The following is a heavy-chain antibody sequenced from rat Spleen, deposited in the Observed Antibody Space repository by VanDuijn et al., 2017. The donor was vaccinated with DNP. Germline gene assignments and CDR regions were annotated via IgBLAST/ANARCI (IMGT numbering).Heavy chain of an antibody. D-gene: IGHD1-4*01. J-gene: IGHJ4*01. CDR3: ARWPGYNPPYAMDA. CDR1: GYSITSSYR. CDR2: VNSAGTT. Sequence: EVQLQESGPGLVKTSQSLSLTCSVTGYSITSSYRWNWIRKFPGNKLEWMGSVNSAGTTNYNPSHKSRISITRDTSKNQLFLQVNSVTTEDTATYYCARWPGYNPPYAMDAWGQGTSVTVSS. V-gene: IGHV3-3*01.